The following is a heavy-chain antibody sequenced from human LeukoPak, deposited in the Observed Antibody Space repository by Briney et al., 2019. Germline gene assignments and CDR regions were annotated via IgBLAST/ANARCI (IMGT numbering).Heavy chain of an antibody. CDR2: ISGSGGRT. Sequence: PGGSLRLSCAASGFTFSSYAMSWVRQAPGKGLEWVSAISGSGGRTYYADSVKGRFTISKDNSKNSLYLQMNSLRAEDTAVYYCAKADEVGLDYWGQGTLVTVSS. J-gene: IGHJ4*02. V-gene: IGHV3-23*01. D-gene: IGHD1-26*01. CDR3: AKADEVGLDY. CDR1: GFTFSSYA.